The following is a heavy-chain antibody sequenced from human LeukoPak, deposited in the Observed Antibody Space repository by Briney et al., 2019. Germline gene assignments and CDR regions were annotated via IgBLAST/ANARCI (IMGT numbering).Heavy chain of an antibody. V-gene: IGHV4-59*01. CDR2: IHYSGST. J-gene: IGHJ6*04. CDR3: ARVGYRRFLDV. D-gene: IGHD6-25*01. Sequence: PSETLSLTCTVSSGSISSYYWSWIRQPPGKGLEWIGYIHYSGSTNYNPSLKSRVSISVETSKNQFSLKLTSVTAADTAVYYCARVGYRRFLDVWGKGTTVTISS. CDR1: SGSISSYY.